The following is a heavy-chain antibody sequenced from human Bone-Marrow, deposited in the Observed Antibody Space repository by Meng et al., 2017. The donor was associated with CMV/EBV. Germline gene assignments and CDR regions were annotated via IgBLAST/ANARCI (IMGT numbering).Heavy chain of an antibody. D-gene: IGHD2-2*01. CDR2: IIPILGIA. Sequence: VKVSGKASGGTFSSYAISWVRQAPGQGLEWMGGIIPILGIANYAQKFQGRVTITADKSTSTAYMELSSLRSEDTAVYYCAREVLEYCSSTSCYLRWFDPWGQGTLVTVSS. CDR3: AREVLEYCSSTSCYLRWFDP. CDR1: GGTFSSYA. V-gene: IGHV1-69*10. J-gene: IGHJ5*02.